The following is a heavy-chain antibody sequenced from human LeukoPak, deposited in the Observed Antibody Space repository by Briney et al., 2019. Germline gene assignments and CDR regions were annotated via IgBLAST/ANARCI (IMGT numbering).Heavy chain of an antibody. CDR1: GYTFTSYY. D-gene: IGHD6-13*01. CDR2: INPSGGST. Sequence: GASVKVSCKASGYTFTSYYMHWVRQAPGQGLEWMGIINPSGGSTSYAQKFQGRVTMTRDTSTSTVYMELSSLRSEDTAVYYCARVLPRGYSSSWASLDAFDIWGQGTMVTVSS. V-gene: IGHV1-46*01. J-gene: IGHJ3*02. CDR3: ARVLPRGYSSSWASLDAFDI.